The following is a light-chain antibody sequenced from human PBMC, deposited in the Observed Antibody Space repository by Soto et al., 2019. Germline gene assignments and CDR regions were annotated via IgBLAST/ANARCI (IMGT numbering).Light chain of an antibody. CDR3: QYYSPYSWT. J-gene: IGKJ1*01. Sequence: DIQMTQSPSTLSASVGDTVTITCRASESISSWLAWYQEKPGKAPNLLIYDASSLESGVPSRFSGSGSGTEFTLPISSLQPDDFATYYCQYYSPYSWTFGQGTKVEIK. CDR2: DAS. V-gene: IGKV1-5*01. CDR1: ESISSW.